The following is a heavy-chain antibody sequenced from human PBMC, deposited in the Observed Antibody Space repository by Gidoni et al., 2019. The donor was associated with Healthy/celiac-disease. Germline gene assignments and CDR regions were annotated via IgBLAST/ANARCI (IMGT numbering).Heavy chain of an antibody. J-gene: IGHJ6*02. CDR3: TRHGGHDYGDDYYYYGMDV. Sequence: EVQLVESGGGLVQPGGSLKLSCAASGFTVSGSALHWVRQASGKGLGWVGRIRSKANSYATAYAASVKGRFTISRDDSKNTAYLQMNSLKTEDTAVYYCTRHGGHDYGDDYYYYGMDVWGQGTTVTVSS. V-gene: IGHV3-73*02. D-gene: IGHD4-17*01. CDR2: IRSKANSYAT. CDR1: GFTVSGSA.